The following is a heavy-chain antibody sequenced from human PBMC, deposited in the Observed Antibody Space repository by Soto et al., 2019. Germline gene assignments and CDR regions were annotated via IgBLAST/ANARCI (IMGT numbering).Heavy chain of an antibody. J-gene: IGHJ6*02. CDR2: IFSNNER. CDR3: AHLGADSSAYHYAFDV. V-gene: IGHV2-26*03. CDR1: GFSLTTGRSG. Sequence: QVTLKESSPVLVKATETLTLTCSISGFSLTTGRSGVSWIRQPPGKALECLAHIFSNNERSYSPSLQHRLSISADTSKRQVVLTMTNVGPVDTGTYFCAHLGADSSAYHYAFDVWGQGASVTVS. D-gene: IGHD3-16*01.